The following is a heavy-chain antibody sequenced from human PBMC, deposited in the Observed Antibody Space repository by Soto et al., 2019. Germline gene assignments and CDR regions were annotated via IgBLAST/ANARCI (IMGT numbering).Heavy chain of an antibody. CDR2: IYYSGST. D-gene: IGHD3-22*01. CDR1: GGSISSSSYY. J-gene: IGHJ4*02. Sequence: SETLSLTCTVSGGSISSSSYYWGWIRQPPGKGLEWIGSIYYSGSTYYNPSLKSRVTISVDTSKNQFSLKLSSVTAADTAVYYCASLYYYDSSGYYYEYWGQGTLVTVSS. V-gene: IGHV4-39*01. CDR3: ASLYYYDSSGYYYEY.